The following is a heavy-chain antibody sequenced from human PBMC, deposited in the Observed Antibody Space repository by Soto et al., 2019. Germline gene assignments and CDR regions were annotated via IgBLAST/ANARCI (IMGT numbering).Heavy chain of an antibody. CDR3: ARDSDDCSSTTCYKDAFDI. J-gene: IGHJ3*02. D-gene: IGHD2-2*02. CDR1: GDSVSSNSAA. CDR2: TYYRSKWYN. V-gene: IGHV6-1*01. Sequence: QSQTLSLTCAISGDSVSSNSAAWNWIRQSPSRGLEWLGRTYYRSKWYNDYAVSVKSRITINPDTSKNQFSLQLNSVTPDDTAVFYCARDSDDCSSTTCYKDAFDIWGQGTMVTVSS.